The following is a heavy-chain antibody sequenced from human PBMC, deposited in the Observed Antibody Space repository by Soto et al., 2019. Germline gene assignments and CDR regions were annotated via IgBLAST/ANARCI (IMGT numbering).Heavy chain of an antibody. CDR3: ARGDKYTWNY. CDR1: DGSISSTDW. J-gene: IGHJ4*02. D-gene: IGHD1-20*01. CDR2: IYLHGTT. Sequence: SETLSLTCNFSDGSISSTDWWCSWFRQPPGKGLEWIGEIYLHGTTKYSPSLESRVNVSADTSNNQFSLRLSSVTAADTAVYYRARGDKYTWNYWRQGTPDIV. V-gene: IGHV4-4*02.